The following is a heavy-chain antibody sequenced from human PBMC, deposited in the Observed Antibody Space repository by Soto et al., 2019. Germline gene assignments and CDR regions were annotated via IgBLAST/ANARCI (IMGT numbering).Heavy chain of an antibody. Sequence: QVQLVKSGAEVKKPGSSVKVSCKASGGTFSSYAISWVRQAPGQGLEWMGGIIPIFGTANYAQKFQGRVTITADESTSTAYMELSSLRSEDTAVYYCARDWLLLRWPNDAFDLWGQGTMVTVSS. CDR3: ARDWLLLRWPNDAFDL. J-gene: IGHJ3*01. V-gene: IGHV1-69*01. CDR1: GGTFSSYA. CDR2: IIPIFGTA. D-gene: IGHD3-22*01.